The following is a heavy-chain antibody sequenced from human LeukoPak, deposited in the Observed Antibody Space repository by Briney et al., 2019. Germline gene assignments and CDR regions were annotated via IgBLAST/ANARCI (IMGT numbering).Heavy chain of an antibody. V-gene: IGHV3-48*01. D-gene: IGHD5-18*01. CDR3: ARAVDTTTDYFDS. CDR2: INSGSSFI. Sequence: GGSLRLSCAASGLAFDSYNMNWVRQAPGKGLEWVSYINSGSSFIYYADSVKGRFTISRDNAKNSLYLQMNSLRAEDTAVYYCARAVDTTTDYFDSWGLGTLVTVSS. CDR1: GLAFDSYN. J-gene: IGHJ4*02.